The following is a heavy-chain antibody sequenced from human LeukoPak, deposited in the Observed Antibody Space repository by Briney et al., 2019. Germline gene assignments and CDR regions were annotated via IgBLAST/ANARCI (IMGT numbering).Heavy chain of an antibody. CDR3: ARDRSGWYYFDH. CDR1: RFSVSSYG. CDR2: ISTSGTSM. J-gene: IGHJ4*02. D-gene: IGHD6-19*01. V-gene: IGHV3-48*03. Sequence: GGSLRLSCAASRFSVSSYGFNWVRQAPGRGLEWVSYISTSGTSMYYADSVRGRFTVSRDNAKNSLYLQMNNLRAEDTAVYYCARDRSGWYYFDHWGQGTLVTVSS.